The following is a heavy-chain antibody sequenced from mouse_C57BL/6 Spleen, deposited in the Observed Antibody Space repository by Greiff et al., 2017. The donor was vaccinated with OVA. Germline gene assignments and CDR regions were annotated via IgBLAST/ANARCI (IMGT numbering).Heavy chain of an antibody. V-gene: IGHV1-82*01. Sequence: QVQLQQSGPELVKPGASVKISCKASGYAFSSSWMNWVKQRPGKGLEWIGRIYPGDGDTNYNGKFKGKATLTADKSSSPAYMQLSSLPSEDSAVYFCASYYGNYDAMDYWGQGTSVTVSS. CDR1: GYAFSSSW. D-gene: IGHD2-10*01. CDR2: IYPGDGDT. CDR3: ASYYGNYDAMDY. J-gene: IGHJ4*01.